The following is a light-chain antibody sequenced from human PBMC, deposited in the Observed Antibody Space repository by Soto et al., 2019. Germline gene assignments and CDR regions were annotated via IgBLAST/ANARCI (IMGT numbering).Light chain of an antibody. CDR3: QNYNGAPWT. V-gene: IGKV1-27*01. Sequence: DIQMTQSPSSLSASVGDRVTITCRASQGISNYLVWYQQKPGKVPKLLIYAASTLQSVVPSRFSGSGSETDLTLTISSLQTEDVATYYCQNYNGAPWTFGQGTKVEIK. J-gene: IGKJ1*01. CDR1: QGISNY. CDR2: AAS.